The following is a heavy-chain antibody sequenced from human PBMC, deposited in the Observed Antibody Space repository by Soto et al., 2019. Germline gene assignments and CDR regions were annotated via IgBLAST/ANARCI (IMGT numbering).Heavy chain of an antibody. Sequence: QVQLVQSGAEVKKPGSSVKVSCKASGGTFSSDAISWVRQAPGQGLEWMGGIIPIFGTANYAQKFQGRVTITADESTSTAYMELSSLRSEDTAVYYCARSSVGVRGVHYYYYGMDVWGQGTTVTVSS. D-gene: IGHD3-10*01. CDR1: GGTFSSDA. CDR2: IIPIFGTA. V-gene: IGHV1-69*01. J-gene: IGHJ6*02. CDR3: ARSSVGVRGVHYYYYGMDV.